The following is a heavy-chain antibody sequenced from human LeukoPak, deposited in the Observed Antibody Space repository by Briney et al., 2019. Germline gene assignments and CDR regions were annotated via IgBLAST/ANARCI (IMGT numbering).Heavy chain of an antibody. CDR2: IKQDGSEK. J-gene: IGHJ4*02. CDR3: ARGPLRFLEDY. CDR1: GFTFSSYW. D-gene: IGHD3-3*01. Sequence: TGGSLRLSCAASGFTFSSYWMSWVRQAPGKGLEWVANIKQDGSEKYCVDSAKGRFTISRDNAKNSLYLQMNSLRAEDTAVYYCARGPLRFLEDYWGQGTLVTVSS. V-gene: IGHV3-7*01.